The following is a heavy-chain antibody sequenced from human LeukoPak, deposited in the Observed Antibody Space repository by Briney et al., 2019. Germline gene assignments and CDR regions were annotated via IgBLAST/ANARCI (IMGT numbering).Heavy chain of an antibody. D-gene: IGHD4-17*01. CDR1: GFSFSGHW. CDR3: ARYGDYEGYFDY. CDR2: IKEDGSEK. V-gene: IGHV3-7*01. J-gene: IGHJ4*02. Sequence: GGSLRLSCAASGFSFSGHWMTWVRQAPGKGLEWVANIKEDGSEKYYVDSVKGRLTISRDNAKNSLYLQMNSLRAEDTAVYYCARYGDYEGYFDYWGQGTLVTVSS.